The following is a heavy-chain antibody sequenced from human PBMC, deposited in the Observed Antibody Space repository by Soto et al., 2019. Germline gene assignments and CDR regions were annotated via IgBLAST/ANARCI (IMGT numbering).Heavy chain of an antibody. V-gene: IGHV4-59*01. CDR3: ARDKTYYYDSSGYYGMDV. CDR2: IYYSGST. Sequence: KPSETLSLTCTVSGGSISSYYWSWIRQPPGKGLEWIGYIYYSGSTNYNPSLKSRVTISVDTSKNQFSLKLSSVTAADTAVYYCARDKTYYYDSSGYYGMDVWGQGTTVTVSS. D-gene: IGHD3-22*01. J-gene: IGHJ6*02. CDR1: GGSISSYY.